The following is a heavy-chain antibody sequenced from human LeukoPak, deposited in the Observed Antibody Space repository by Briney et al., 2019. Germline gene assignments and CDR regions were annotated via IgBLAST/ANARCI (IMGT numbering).Heavy chain of an antibody. CDR3: ARRDGSGWFYFDY. Sequence: SETLSLTCTVSGGSISSYYWSWIRQPPGKGLEWIGYVYYSGSTNYNPSLKSRVTISIDTSKNQFTLKLNSVTAADTAVYYCARRDGSGWFYFDYWGQGTLVTVSS. CDR1: GGSISSYY. D-gene: IGHD6-19*01. CDR2: VYYSGST. J-gene: IGHJ4*02. V-gene: IGHV4-59*01.